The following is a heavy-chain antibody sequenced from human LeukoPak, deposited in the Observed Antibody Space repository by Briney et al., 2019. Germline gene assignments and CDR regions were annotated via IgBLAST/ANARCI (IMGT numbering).Heavy chain of an antibody. V-gene: IGHV3-23*01. CDR3: ARDRRDDAFDI. CDR2: ISSTGGTA. J-gene: IGHJ3*02. Sequence: PGGSLRLSCAASGFTFSSFGMSWVRQAPGKGLEWVSAISSTGGTAYYADSVKGRFTISRDNSKNTLYLQMNSLRAEDTAVYYCARDRRDDAFDIWGQGTMVTVSS. CDR1: GFTFSSFG.